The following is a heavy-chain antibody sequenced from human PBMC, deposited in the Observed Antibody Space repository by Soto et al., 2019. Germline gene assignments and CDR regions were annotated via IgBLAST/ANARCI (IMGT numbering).Heavy chain of an antibody. D-gene: IGHD5-12*01. CDR2: ISGSSSYI. CDR1: GFTFSTYS. V-gene: IGHV3-21*01. CDR3: ARATEATIGDTDY. Sequence: ESGGGLVKPGGSLRLSCAASGFTFSTYSMNWVRQAPGKGLEWVSSISGSSSYIYYADSVKGRFTISRDNAKNSLYLQMNSLRAEDTAVYYCARATEATIGDTDYWGQGTLVTVSS. J-gene: IGHJ4*02.